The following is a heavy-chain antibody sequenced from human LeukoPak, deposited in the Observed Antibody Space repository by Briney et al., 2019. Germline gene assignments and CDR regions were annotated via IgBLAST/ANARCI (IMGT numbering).Heavy chain of an antibody. J-gene: IGHJ4*02. CDR2: ISSSGSTI. Sequence: GGSLRLSCSASGFTFSDYYMSWIRQAPGKGLEWVSYISSSGSTIYYADSVKGRFTISRDNAKNSLYLQMNSLRAEDTAVYYCARDSCSGGSCYHFDYWGQGTLVTVSS. D-gene: IGHD2-15*01. V-gene: IGHV3-11*01. CDR1: GFTFSDYY. CDR3: ARDSCSGGSCYHFDY.